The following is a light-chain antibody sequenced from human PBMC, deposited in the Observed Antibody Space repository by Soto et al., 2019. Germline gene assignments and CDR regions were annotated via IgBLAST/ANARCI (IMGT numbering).Light chain of an antibody. Sequence: IVLTQSPGTLSLSPGERVTLSCRASQSVTTRLAWYQHKPGQAPTLLMSGASNRASGVPVRFSGSGSGTDFTLTITRLEPEDFALYYCQLYGGSPITFGLGTRLEIK. J-gene: IGKJ5*01. V-gene: IGKV3-20*01. CDR2: GAS. CDR1: QSVTTR. CDR3: QLYGGSPIT.